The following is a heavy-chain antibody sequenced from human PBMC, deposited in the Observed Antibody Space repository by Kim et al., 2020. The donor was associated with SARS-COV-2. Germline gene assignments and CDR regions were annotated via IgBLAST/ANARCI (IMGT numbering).Heavy chain of an antibody. CDR2: INHSGST. CDR1: GGSFSGYY. D-gene: IGHD6-13*01. J-gene: IGHJ5*02. V-gene: IGHV4-34*01. Sequence: SETLSLTCAVYGGSFSGYYWSWIRQPPGKGLEWIGEINHSGSTNYNPSLKSRVTISVDTSKNQISLKLSSVTAADTAVYYCARGSAAAGTWYSWTRWFDPWGQGTLVTVSS. CDR3: ARGSAAAGTWYSWTRWFDP.